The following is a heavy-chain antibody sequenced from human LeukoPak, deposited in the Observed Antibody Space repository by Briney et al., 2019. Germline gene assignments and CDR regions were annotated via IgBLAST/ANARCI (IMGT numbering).Heavy chain of an antibody. CDR3: ATYCGGDCYSMGGWFDP. CDR1: GGTFSSYA. D-gene: IGHD2-21*02. V-gene: IGHV1-69*13. Sequence: SVKVSCKASGGTFSSYAISWVRQAPGQGLEWMGGIIPIFGTANYAQKFQGKVTITADESTSTAYMELSSLRSEDTAVYYCATYCGGDCYSMGGWFDPWGQGTLVTVSS. CDR2: IIPIFGTA. J-gene: IGHJ5*02.